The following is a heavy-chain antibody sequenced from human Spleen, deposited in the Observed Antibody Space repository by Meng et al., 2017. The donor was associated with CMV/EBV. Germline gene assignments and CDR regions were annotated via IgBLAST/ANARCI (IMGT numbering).Heavy chain of an antibody. CDR1: GFTFSSYW. CDR3: AREQRGYYYDSSLYYYYGMDV. V-gene: IGHV3-74*01. CDR2: INSDGSST. J-gene: IGHJ6*02. Sequence: GGSLRLSCAASGFTFSSYWMHWVRQAPGKGLVWVSRINSDGSSTSYADSVKGRFTISRDNAKNTLYLQMNSLRAEDTAVYYCAREQRGYYYDSSLYYYYGMDVWGQGTTVTVSS. D-gene: IGHD3-22*01.